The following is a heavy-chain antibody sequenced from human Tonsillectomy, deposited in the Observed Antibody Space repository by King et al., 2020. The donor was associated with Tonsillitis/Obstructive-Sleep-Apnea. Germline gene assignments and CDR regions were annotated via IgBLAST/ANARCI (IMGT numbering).Heavy chain of an antibody. V-gene: IGHV3-30*01. CDR3: ARAGRDYDFWSGYPDY. D-gene: IGHD3-3*01. CDR1: GFTFSSYA. CDR2: ISYDGSNK. J-gene: IGHJ4*02. Sequence: QLVESGGGVVQPGRSLRLSCAASGFTFSSYAMHWVRQAPGKGLEWVAVISYDGSNKFYADSVKGRFTISRDNSKNTLYLQMNSLRAEDTAVYYCARAGRDYDFWSGYPDYWGQGTLVTVSS.